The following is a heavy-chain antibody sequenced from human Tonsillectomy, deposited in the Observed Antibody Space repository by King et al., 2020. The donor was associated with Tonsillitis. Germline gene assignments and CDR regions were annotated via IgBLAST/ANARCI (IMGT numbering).Heavy chain of an antibody. CDR3: PGSVVYNSGWYGFEF. J-gene: IGHJ4*02. CDR1: GGSISSYY. V-gene: IGHV4-59*01. D-gene: IGHD6-19*01. CDR2: ISYSGST. Sequence: QLQESGPGLVKPSETLSLTCTVSGGSISSYYWSWIRQPPGKGLEWIGYISYSGSTNYNPSLKSRVIISPDTSKNQFSLKLSSVTAADTAVYYCPGSVVYNSGWYGFEFWGQGTLVTVPS.